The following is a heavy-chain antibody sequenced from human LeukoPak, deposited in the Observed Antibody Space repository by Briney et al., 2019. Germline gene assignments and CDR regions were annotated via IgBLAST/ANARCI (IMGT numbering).Heavy chain of an antibody. J-gene: IGHJ4*02. CDR1: GGTFSSYA. V-gene: IGHV1-69*13. D-gene: IGHD3-10*01. CDR3: ARDLGSGGAFDY. CDR2: IIPIFGTA. Sequence: SVKVSCKASGGTFSSYATSWVRQAPGQGLEWMGGIIPIFGTANYAQKFQGRVTITADESTSTAYMELSSLRSEDTAVYYCARDLGSGGAFDYWGQGTLVTVSS.